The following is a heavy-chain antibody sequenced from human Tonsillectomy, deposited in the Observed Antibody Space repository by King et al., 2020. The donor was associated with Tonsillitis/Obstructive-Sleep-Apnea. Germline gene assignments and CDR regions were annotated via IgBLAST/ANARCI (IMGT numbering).Heavy chain of an antibody. J-gene: IGHJ3*01. CDR1: GFSLTTTGVG. V-gene: IGHV2-5*02. CDR2: IFWDDDE. CDR3: AHHVLEDDFAFDV. Sequence: TLKESGPTLVKPTQTLTLTCTFSGFSLTTTGVGVNWIRQPPGKALEWLAVIFWDDDERYNPSLKSSLTITKDTSKNQVVLTMTNLDPMDTATYYCAHHVLEDDFAFDVWGQGTKVTVSS. D-gene: IGHD3-3*01.